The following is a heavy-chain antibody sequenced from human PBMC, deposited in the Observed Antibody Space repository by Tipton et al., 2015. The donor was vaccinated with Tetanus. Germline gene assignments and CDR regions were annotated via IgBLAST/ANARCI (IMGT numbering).Heavy chain of an antibody. D-gene: IGHD2-15*01. CDR3: AREIVVVESAAGAYYYGMDV. Sequence: TLSLTCTVSGGSISSGGYYWSWIRQHPGKGLEWIGYIYYSGSTYYNPSLKSRVTISVDTSKNQFSLKLSSVTAADTAVYYCAREIVVVESAAGAYYYGMDVWGQGTTVTVSS. CDR1: GGSISSGGYY. V-gene: IGHV4-31*03. CDR2: IYYSGST. J-gene: IGHJ6*02.